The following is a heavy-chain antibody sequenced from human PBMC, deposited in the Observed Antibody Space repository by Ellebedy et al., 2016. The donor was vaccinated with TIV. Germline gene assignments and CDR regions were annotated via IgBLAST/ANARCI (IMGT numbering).Heavy chain of an antibody. CDR2: IIPIFGAA. J-gene: IGHJ4*02. V-gene: IGHV1-69*13. CDR3: AREVPYFVY. CDR1: GYTFTSYY. Sequence: AASVKVSCKASGYTFTSYYMHWVRQAPGQGLEWMGGIIPIFGAANYAQKFQGRVTITADESTSTAFMELSSLRSEDTAVYYCAREVPYFVYWGQGTLVTVSS.